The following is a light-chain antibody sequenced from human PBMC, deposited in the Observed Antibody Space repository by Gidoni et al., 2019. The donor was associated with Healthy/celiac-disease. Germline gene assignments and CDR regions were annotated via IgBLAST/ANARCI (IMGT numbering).Light chain of an antibody. V-gene: IGKV1-5*01. CDR1: QSISSW. J-gene: IGKJ1*01. CDR2: DAS. Sequence: DIQMTQSPSTLSASVGDRVTITCRASQSISSWLAWYQQKPGKDPKLLIYDASSLESGVPSRFSGSGSGTEFTLTISSLQPDDFATYYCQQYNSYPWTFGQXTQVEIK. CDR3: QQYNSYPWT.